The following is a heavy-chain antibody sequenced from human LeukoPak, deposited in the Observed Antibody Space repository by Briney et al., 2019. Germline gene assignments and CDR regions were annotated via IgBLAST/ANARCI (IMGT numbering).Heavy chain of an antibody. Sequence: ASVKVSCKASGYTFIGYYIHWVRQAPGQGLEWMGRINPNSGGTNFAQKFQGRVTMTRDTSISTAYMELSRLRSDDTAVYYCARGTLWFGELFYNYGMDVWGQGTAVTVSS. CDR1: GYTFIGYY. D-gene: IGHD3-10*01. V-gene: IGHV1-2*06. CDR2: INPNSGGT. CDR3: ARGTLWFGELFYNYGMDV. J-gene: IGHJ6*02.